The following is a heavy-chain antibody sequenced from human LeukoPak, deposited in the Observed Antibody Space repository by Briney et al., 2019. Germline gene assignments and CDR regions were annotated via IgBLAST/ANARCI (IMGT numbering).Heavy chain of an antibody. Sequence: SETLSLTCTVSGGSISRYYWSWIRQPPGKGLEWIGYIYYSGSTNYNPSLKSRVTISVDTSKNQFSLKLSSVTAADTAVYYCAREDPPYGMDVWGQGTTVTVSS. CDR2: IYYSGST. J-gene: IGHJ6*02. CDR1: GGSISRYY. V-gene: IGHV4-59*01. CDR3: AREDPPYGMDV.